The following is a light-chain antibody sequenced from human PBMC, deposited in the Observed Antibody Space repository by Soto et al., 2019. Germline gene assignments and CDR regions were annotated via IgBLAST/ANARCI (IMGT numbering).Light chain of an antibody. Sequence: QSVLTKPASVSGSPGQSITISCTGTSSDDGSYNYVSWYQQHPGKAPKLMIYEGSDRPSGISSRFSGSKSGNTASLTISGRQTEDAHDYYCSSHTSSSTLFGNGTKGTVL. V-gene: IGLV2-14*01. CDR1: SSDDGSYNY. CDR2: EGS. CDR3: SSHTSSSTL. J-gene: IGLJ1*01.